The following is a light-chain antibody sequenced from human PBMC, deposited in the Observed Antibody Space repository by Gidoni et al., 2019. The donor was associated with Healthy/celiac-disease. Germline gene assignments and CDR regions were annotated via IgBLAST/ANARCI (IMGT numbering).Light chain of an antibody. J-gene: IGKJ2*01. Sequence: DSVMTQSPDSLAVSLGERATINCKSSQSVLYSSNNKNYLAWYQQKPGQPPKLLIYWASTRESGVPDRFSGSGSGTDFTLTISSLQAEDLAVYSCQQYYSTPPMYTFGQGTKLEIK. V-gene: IGKV4-1*01. CDR1: QSVLYSSNNKNY. CDR3: QQYYSTPPMYT. CDR2: WAS.